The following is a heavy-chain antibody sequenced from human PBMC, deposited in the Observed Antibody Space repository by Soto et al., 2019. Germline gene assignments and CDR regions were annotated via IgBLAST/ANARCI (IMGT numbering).Heavy chain of an antibody. CDR1: GDSVSSNSAA. J-gene: IGHJ5*02. Sequence: SQTLSLTCAISGDSVSSNSAAWNWIRQSPSRGLEWLGRTYYRSKWCNDYAVSVKSRITINPDTSKNQFSLQLNSVTPEDTAVYYCARAGDPGSSSWYGNWFDPWSQGTLVTVSS. CDR2: TYYRSKWCN. D-gene: IGHD6-13*01. CDR3: ARAGDPGSSSWYGNWFDP. V-gene: IGHV6-1*01.